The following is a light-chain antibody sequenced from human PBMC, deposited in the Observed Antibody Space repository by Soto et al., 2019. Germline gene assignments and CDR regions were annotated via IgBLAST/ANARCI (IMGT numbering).Light chain of an antibody. CDR1: SSDVGGYNY. Sequence: QLVLTQPASVSGSPGQSITISCTGTSSDVGGYNYVSWYQQHPGKAPKLMIYDVSNRPSGVSTGFSGSKSGNTASLTISGLQAEDEADYYCSSYTSSSTYVFASGTKLTVL. J-gene: IGLJ1*01. V-gene: IGLV2-14*01. CDR3: SSYTSSSTYV. CDR2: DVS.